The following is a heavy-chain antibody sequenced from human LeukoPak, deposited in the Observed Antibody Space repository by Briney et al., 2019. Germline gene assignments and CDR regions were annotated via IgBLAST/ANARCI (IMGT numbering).Heavy chain of an antibody. CDR1: GGSISNGIYY. D-gene: IGHD4-23*01. J-gene: IGHJ4*02. CDR2: IHYSGST. V-gene: IGHV4-39*07. CDR3: ARRRLHGGNSGEY. Sequence: SETLSLTCSVSGGSISNGIYYWGWIRQPPGKGLEWIGSIHYSGSTYYNPSLKSRVIISVDTSKNQFSLKLSSVTAADTAVYYCARRRLHGGNSGEYWGQGTLVTVSS.